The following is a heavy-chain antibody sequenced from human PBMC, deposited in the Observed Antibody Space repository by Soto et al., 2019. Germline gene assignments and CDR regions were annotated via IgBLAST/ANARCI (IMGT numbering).Heavy chain of an antibody. CDR2: INHSGST. Sequence: SETLSLTCAVYGGSFSGYYWSWIRQPPGKGLEWIGEINHSGSTNYNPSLKSRVTISVDTSKNQFSLKLSSVTAAETAVYYCARGRAWDIAEDGSHFDYWGQGPMVTVS. V-gene: IGHV4-34*01. J-gene: IGHJ4*02. CDR3: ARGRAWDIAEDGSHFDY. CDR1: GGSFSGYY. D-gene: IGHD6-13*01.